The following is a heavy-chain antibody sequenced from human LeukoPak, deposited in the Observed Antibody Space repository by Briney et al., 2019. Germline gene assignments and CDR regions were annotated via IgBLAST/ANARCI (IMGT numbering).Heavy chain of an antibody. V-gene: IGHV1-2*02. CDR1: GYTFTGYY. D-gene: IGHD4-23*01. J-gene: IGHJ4*02. CDR2: INPNSGGT. CDR3: ARALSTTVGDY. Sequence: ASVKVSRKASGYTFTGYYVHWVRQAPGQGLEWMGWINPNSGGTNYAQKFQGRVTMTRDTSISTAYMELSRLRTDDTAVYYCARALSTTVGDYWGQGTLVTVSS.